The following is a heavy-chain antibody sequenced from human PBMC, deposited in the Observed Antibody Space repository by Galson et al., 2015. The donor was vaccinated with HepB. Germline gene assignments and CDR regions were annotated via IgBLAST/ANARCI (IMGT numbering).Heavy chain of an antibody. CDR3: ARGNTKQLAPVDY. CDR1: GFTFSSYA. CDR2: ISYDGSNK. Sequence: SLRLSCAASGFTFSSYAMHWVRQAPGKGLEWVAVISYDGSNKYYADSVKGRFTISRDNSKNTLYLQMNSLRAEDTAVYYCARGNTKQLAPVDYWGQGTLVTVSS. D-gene: IGHD6-6*01. V-gene: IGHV3-30-3*01. J-gene: IGHJ4*02.